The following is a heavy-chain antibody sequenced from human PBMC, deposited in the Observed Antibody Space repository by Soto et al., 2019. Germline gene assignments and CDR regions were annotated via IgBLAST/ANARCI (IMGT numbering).Heavy chain of an antibody. CDR1: GGSLTGYY. CDR3: ARGQEGIAATH. V-gene: IGHV4-34*01. J-gene: IGHJ4*02. CDR2: VKDGGST. D-gene: IGHD6-25*01. Sequence: QVQLQQWGAGLLKPSETLSLTCTVNGGSLTGYYWSWIRQPPGKGLEWIGEVKDGGSTNYSPSLRGRDSIPADTDKNHFSRRLNSVTAADTAVYFCARGQEGIAATHWDQGALVTVSS.